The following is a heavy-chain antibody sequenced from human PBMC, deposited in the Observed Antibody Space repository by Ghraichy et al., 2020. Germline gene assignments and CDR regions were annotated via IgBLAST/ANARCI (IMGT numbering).Heavy chain of an antibody. Sequence: ETLSLTCTVSGGSISSSSYYWGWIRQPPGKGLEWIGSIYYSGSTYYNPSLKSRVTISVDTSKNQFSLKLSSVTAADTAVYYCARHLWSSWYVYYFDYWGQGTLVTVSS. CDR3: ARHLWSSWYVYYFDY. V-gene: IGHV4-39*01. CDR2: IYYSGST. J-gene: IGHJ4*02. CDR1: GGSISSSSYY. D-gene: IGHD6-13*01.